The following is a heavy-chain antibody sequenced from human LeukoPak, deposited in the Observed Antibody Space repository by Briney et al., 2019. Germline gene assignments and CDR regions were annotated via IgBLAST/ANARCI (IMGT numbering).Heavy chain of an antibody. D-gene: IGHD3-10*01. CDR1: GGSISNGGYY. CDR2: IYYSGST. Sequence: SETLSLTCTVSGGSISNGGYYWSWIRQHPGKGLEWIGYIYYSGSTYYNPSLKSRVTISVDTSKNQFSLKLSSVTAADTAVYYCARGPSFGSEYYYYYMDVWGKGTTVTVSS. J-gene: IGHJ6*03. V-gene: IGHV4-31*03. CDR3: ARGPSFGSEYYYYYMDV.